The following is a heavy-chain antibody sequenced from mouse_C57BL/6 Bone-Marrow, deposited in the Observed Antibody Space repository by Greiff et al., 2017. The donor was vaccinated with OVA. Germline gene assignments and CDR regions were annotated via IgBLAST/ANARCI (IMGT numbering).Heavy chain of an antibody. Sequence: EVMLVESGGGLVKPGGSLKLSCAASGFTFSSYAMSWVRQTPEKRLEWVATISDGGSYTYYPDNVKGRFTISRDNAKNNLYLQMSHLKSEDTAMYYCARDRESPYAMDYWGQGTSVTVSS. J-gene: IGHJ4*01. CDR3: ARDRESPYAMDY. D-gene: IGHD6-2*01. CDR2: ISDGGSYT. CDR1: GFTFSSYA. V-gene: IGHV5-4*01.